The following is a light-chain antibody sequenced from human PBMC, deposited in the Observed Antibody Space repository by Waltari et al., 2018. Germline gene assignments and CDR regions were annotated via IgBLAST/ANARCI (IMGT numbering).Light chain of an antibody. CDR1: NTGSKT. CDR3: QVWDSTSDHVL. J-gene: IGLJ2*01. CDR2: DNS. V-gene: IGLV3-21*02. Sequence: SYVLTQSPSVSVAPGQTASITCGGNNTGSKTVHWYQQRPGQGPVLVVYDNSDRPSGIPERFSGSNSGNTATLTITRVEAADEADYYCQVWDSTSDHVLFAGGTKLTVL.